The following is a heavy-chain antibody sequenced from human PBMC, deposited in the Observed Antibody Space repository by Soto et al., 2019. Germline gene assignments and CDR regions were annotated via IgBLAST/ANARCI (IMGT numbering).Heavy chain of an antibody. V-gene: IGHV1-24*01. D-gene: IGHD3-22*01. CDR1: GYTLTELS. CDR2: FDPEDGET. Sequence: ASVKVSCKVSGYTLTELSMHWVRQAPGKGLEWMGGFDPEDGETIYAQKFQGRVTMTEDTSTDTAYMELSSLRSEDTAVYYCATNSPTYYYDSSGRNWFDPWGQGTLVTVSS. J-gene: IGHJ5*02. CDR3: ATNSPTYYYDSSGRNWFDP.